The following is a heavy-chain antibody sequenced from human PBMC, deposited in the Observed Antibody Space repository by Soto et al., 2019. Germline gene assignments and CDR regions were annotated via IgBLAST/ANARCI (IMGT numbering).Heavy chain of an antibody. Sequence: QVQLVQSGAEVKKPGASVKVSCKASGYDFSIYPINWVRQAPGQRPEWVGWINVANGNTQYSRKVQDRVTITRDTSATTVYMLLSSLRSEDTAVYFCARRGLPSTIGGAAWAYLDHWGQGTLVTVSS. CDR3: ARRGLPSTIGGAAWAYLDH. V-gene: IGHV1-3*01. CDR1: GYDFSIYP. CDR2: INVANGNT. D-gene: IGHD1-26*01. J-gene: IGHJ4*02.